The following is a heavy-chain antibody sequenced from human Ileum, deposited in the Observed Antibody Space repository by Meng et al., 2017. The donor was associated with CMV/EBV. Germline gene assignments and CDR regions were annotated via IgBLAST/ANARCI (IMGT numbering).Heavy chain of an antibody. CDR3: ATLGSSDQGARDH. CDR2: GRSNANRHAT. CDR1: GFILRDSR. J-gene: IGHJ4*02. Sequence: SGFILRDSRLRWVRQASGKGVGWVGRGRSNANRHATAYAASVEGMFTISRDDSKHTAYLEMNSLKTDATAVYYCATLGSSDQGARDHWGQGTLVTAPQ. D-gene: IGHD1-26*01. V-gene: IGHV3-73*01.